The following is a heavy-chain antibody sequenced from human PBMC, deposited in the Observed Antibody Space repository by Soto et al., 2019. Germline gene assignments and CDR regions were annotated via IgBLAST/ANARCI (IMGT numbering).Heavy chain of an antibody. CDR1: GFTFSSYG. Sequence: QVQLVESGGGVVQPGRSLRLSCAVSGFTFSSYGMHWVRQAPGKGLEWVAGISYDGSNKYYADSVKGRFTISRDNSKNTLYLQMNSLRAEDTAVYYCAKDWWEYCSGGSCNWFDPWGQGTLVTVSS. D-gene: IGHD2-15*01. J-gene: IGHJ5*02. V-gene: IGHV3-30*18. CDR3: AKDWWEYCSGGSCNWFDP. CDR2: ISYDGSNK.